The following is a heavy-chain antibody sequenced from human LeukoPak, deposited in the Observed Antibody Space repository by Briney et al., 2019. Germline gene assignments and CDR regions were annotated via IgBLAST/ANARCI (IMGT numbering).Heavy chain of an antibody. J-gene: IGHJ4*02. CDR3: ARDARTLIRSAEIDY. CDR1: GYTFTSYG. V-gene: IGHV1-18*01. D-gene: IGHD1-14*01. CDR2: ISAYNGNT. Sequence: EASVTVSCTASGYTFTSYGISWVRQAPGQGLEWMGWISAYNGNTNYAQKLQGRVTMTTDTSTSTAYMELRSLRSDDTAVYYCARDARTLIRSAEIDYWGQGTLVTVSS.